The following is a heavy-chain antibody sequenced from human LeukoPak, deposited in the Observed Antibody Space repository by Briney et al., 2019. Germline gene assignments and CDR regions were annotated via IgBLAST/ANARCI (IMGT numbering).Heavy chain of an antibody. J-gene: IGHJ4*02. Sequence: ECIASINPSRGSTSYAHNFQARGRMTRDRATSTVYMELSSLRSEDTAVYYCARGQYYFDYWGQGTLVTVSS. CDR3: ARGQYYFDY. V-gene: IGHV1-46*01. CDR2: INPSRGST.